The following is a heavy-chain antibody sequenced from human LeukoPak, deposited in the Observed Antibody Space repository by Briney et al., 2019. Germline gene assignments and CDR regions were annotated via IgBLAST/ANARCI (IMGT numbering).Heavy chain of an antibody. Sequence: SETLSLTCTVSGDSISSSYSYWVWIRQPPGKGLEWIGSIYYDGSTYYNPSLKSRVTISSDTSKNQFSLKVSSLTATDTAVYYCARRSHCTGGSCPPVWGQGTTVTVSS. CDR3: ARRSHCTGGSCPPV. CDR1: GDSISSSYSY. D-gene: IGHD2-15*01. V-gene: IGHV4-39*01. J-gene: IGHJ6*02. CDR2: IYYDGST.